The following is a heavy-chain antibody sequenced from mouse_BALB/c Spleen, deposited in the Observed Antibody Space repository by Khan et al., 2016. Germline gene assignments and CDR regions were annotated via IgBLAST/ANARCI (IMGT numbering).Heavy chain of an antibody. V-gene: IGHV1-7*01. J-gene: IGHJ3*01. CDR3: ARNAYGNYSPWFAY. CDR2: INPSTGYT. D-gene: IGHD2-1*01. CDR1: GYTFTSYW. Sequence: QVQLKESWAELAKPGASVKMSCKASGYTFTSYWMHWVKQRPGQGLEWIGHINPSTGYTEYNQKFKDKATLTADKSSSTAYMQLSSLTSEDSAGXYCARNAYGNYSPWFAYGGQGTLVTVSA.